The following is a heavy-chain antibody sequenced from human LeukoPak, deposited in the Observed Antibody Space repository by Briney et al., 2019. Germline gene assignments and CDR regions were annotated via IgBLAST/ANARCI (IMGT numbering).Heavy chain of an antibody. V-gene: IGHV3-23*01. J-gene: IGHJ4*02. CDR2: ISASGRTT. CDR1: GFPFRNYS. CDR3: AKDDAGFGEDFDS. Sequence: GGSLRLSCTTSGFPFRNYSMNWVRQAPGRGLQWVSAISASGRTTKYADPVQGRFTISRGNSRNTLYLHIDSLRPDDTALYFCAKDDAGFGEDFDSWGQGTLVIVSS. D-gene: IGHD3-10*01.